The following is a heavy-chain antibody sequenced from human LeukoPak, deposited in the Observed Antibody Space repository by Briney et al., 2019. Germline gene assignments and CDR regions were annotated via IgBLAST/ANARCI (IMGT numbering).Heavy chain of an antibody. D-gene: IGHD3-22*01. CDR2: ISRSSNYK. CDR1: GFTFSSYS. V-gene: IGHV3-21*01. Sequence: PGGSLRLSCAASGFTFSSYSMNWARQAPGKGLEWVSSISRSSNYKYYADSVKGRFTISRDNAKNSLYLQMNSLRAEDTALYYCASSRYDSSGYYGIIGYWGQGTLVTVSS. CDR3: ASSRYDSSGYYGIIGY. J-gene: IGHJ4*02.